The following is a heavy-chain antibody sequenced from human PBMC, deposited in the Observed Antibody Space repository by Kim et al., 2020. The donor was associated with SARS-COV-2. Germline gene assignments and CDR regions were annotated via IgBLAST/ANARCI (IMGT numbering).Heavy chain of an antibody. D-gene: IGHD3-10*01. CDR3: ARDMDYYGSGSGVLGDY. Sequence: GGSLRLSCAASGFTFSSYAMHWVRQAPGKGLEWVAVISYDGSNKYYADSVKGRFTISRDNSKNTLYLQMNSLRAEDTAVYYCARDMDYYGSGSGVLGDYWGQGTLVTVSS. V-gene: IGHV3-30*04. CDR2: ISYDGSNK. CDR1: GFTFSSYA. J-gene: IGHJ4*02.